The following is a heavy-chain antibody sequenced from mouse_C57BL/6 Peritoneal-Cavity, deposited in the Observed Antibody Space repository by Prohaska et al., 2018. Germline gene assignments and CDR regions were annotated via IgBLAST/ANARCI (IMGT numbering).Heavy chain of an antibody. CDR3: STYSSNYWFAY. CDR2: INPDSSTI. J-gene: IGHJ3*01. CDR1: GIDFSRYW. D-gene: IGHD2-5*01. V-gene: IGHV4-1*01. Sequence: EVKLLQSGGGLVQPGGSLKLSCAASGIDFSRYWMSWVRRAPGKGLEWIGEINPDSSTINYAPSLKEKFIISRDNAKNTLYLQMSKVRSEDTALYYCSTYSSNYWFAYWVQVTLVTVSA.